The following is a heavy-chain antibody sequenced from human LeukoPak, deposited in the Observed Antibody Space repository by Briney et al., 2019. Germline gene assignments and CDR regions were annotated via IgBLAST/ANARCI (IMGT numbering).Heavy chain of an antibody. CDR2: ISGYNGNT. CDR1: GYTFTTYN. Sequence: ASVKVSCKASGYTFTTYNINWARQAPGQGLEWMGWISGYNGNTNYAQKLQGRVTMTTDTSTSTAYMELRSLKSDDTAVYYCASLKNYYDSSGYLVTDAFDIWGQGTMVTVSS. CDR3: ASLKNYYDSSGYLVTDAFDI. J-gene: IGHJ3*02. V-gene: IGHV1-18*01. D-gene: IGHD3-22*01.